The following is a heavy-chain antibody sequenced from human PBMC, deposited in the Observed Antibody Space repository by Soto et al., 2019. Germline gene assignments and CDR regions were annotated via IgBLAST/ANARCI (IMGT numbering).Heavy chain of an antibody. Sequence: ASVKVSCKASGYTFPGYYMHWVRQAPGQGLEWMGWINPNSGGTNYAQKFQGWVTMTRDTSISTAYMELSRLRSDDTAVYYCARQLPAAGTPNWFDPWGQGTLVTVSS. CDR2: INPNSGGT. CDR1: GYTFPGYY. J-gene: IGHJ5*02. V-gene: IGHV1-2*04. CDR3: ARQLPAAGTPNWFDP. D-gene: IGHD6-13*01.